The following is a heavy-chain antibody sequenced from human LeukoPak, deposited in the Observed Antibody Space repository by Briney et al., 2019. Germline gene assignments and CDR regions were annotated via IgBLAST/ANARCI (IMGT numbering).Heavy chain of an antibody. CDR1: GYTFTGYY. D-gene: IGHD3-22*01. J-gene: IGHJ4*02. CDR3: ARDEVQYYYDSYYDY. Sequence: ASVKVSCKASGYTFTGYYMHWVRQAPGQGLEWMGWINPNSGGTNYAQKLQGRVTMTRDTSISTAYMELSRLRSDDTAVYHCARDEVQYYYDSYYDYWGQGTLVTVSS. CDR2: INPNSGGT. V-gene: IGHV1-2*02.